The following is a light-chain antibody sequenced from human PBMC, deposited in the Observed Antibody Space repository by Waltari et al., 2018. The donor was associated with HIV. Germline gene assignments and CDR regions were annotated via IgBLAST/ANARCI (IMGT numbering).Light chain of an antibody. Sequence: HSALTQTRSVSGSPGKSVTISCTGTTSDIGAYDYVSWFQKFPGRAPQLLIFDVNKRPSGVPDRFSGFKSGDTASLTISGLQPDDESDYFCSSYGGVASYLIFGGGTTLTVL. CDR1: TSDIGAYDY. CDR2: DVN. CDR3: SSYGGVASYLI. V-gene: IGLV2-11*01. J-gene: IGLJ2*01.